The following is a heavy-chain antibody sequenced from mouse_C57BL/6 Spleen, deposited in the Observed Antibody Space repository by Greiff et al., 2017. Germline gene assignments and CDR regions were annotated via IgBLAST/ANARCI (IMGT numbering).Heavy chain of an antibody. CDR3: ARHELSLYYFDY. J-gene: IGHJ2*01. CDR2: ISGGGGNT. CDR1: GFTFSSYT. Sequence: EVKLQESGGGLVKPGGSLKLSCAASGFTFSSYTMSWVRQTPEKRLEWVATISGGGGNTYYPDSVKGRFTISRDNAKNTLYLQMSSLRSEDTALYYCARHELSLYYFDYWGQGTTLTVSS. V-gene: IGHV5-9*01.